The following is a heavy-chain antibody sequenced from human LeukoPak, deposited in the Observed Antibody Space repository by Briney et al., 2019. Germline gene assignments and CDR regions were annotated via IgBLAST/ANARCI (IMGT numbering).Heavy chain of an antibody. CDR3: ARSQWELPGDFDY. V-gene: IGHV3-21*01. J-gene: IGHJ4*02. D-gene: IGHD1-26*01. Sequence: GGSLRFSCAASGFTFSSYSMNWVRQAPGKGLEWVSSISSSSSYIYYADSVKGRFTISRDNAKNSLYLQMNSLRAEDTAVYYCARSQWELPGDFDYWGQGTLVTVSS. CDR2: ISSSSSYI. CDR1: GFTFSSYS.